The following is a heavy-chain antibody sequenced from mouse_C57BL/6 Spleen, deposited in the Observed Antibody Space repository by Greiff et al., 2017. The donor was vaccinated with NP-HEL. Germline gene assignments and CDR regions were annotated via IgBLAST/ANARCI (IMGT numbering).Heavy chain of an antibody. Sequence: QVQLKQPGAELVKPGASVKLSCKASGYTFTSYWMHWVKQRPGRGLEWIGRIDPNSGGTKYNEKFKSKATLTVDKPSSTAYMQLSSLTSEDSAVYYCARQDGYYGGGFAYWGQGTLVTVSA. V-gene: IGHV1-72*01. D-gene: IGHD2-3*01. CDR1: GYTFTSYW. J-gene: IGHJ3*01. CDR3: ARQDGYYGGGFAY. CDR2: IDPNSGGT.